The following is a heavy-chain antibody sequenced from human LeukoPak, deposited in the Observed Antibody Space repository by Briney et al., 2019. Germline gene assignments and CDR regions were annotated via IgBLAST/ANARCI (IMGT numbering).Heavy chain of an antibody. D-gene: IGHD6-6*01. CDR1: GFTSSVFD. J-gene: IGHJ4*02. CDR3: ARIGYSSSSFDY. V-gene: IGHV3-7*01. CDR2: IKQDGSVK. Sequence: GGSLRLSCAGSGFTSSVFDMNWVRQAPGRGLEWVANIKQDGSVKYYVDSVKGRFTISRDNAKNSVYLQMNSLRAEDTALYYCARIGYSSSSFDYWGQGTLVTVSS.